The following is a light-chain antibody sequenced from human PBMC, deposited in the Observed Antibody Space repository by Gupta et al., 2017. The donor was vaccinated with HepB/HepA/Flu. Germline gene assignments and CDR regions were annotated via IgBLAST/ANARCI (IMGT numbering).Light chain of an antibody. V-gene: IGKV1-5*03. J-gene: IGKJ2*04. Sequence: DIQMNQSPSTLAASVGDRVTITCRASQSISSWLAWYQQKPGKAPNLLIYKASTLESGVPSRFSGSGSGTEFTLTISSLQPDDFATYYCQQYNSYPRSFGQGTKLEIK. CDR3: QQYNSYPRS. CDR1: QSISSW. CDR2: KAS.